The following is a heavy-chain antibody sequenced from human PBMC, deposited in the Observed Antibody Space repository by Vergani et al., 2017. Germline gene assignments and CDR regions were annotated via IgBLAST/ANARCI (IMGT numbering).Heavy chain of an antibody. CDR2: IYYSGST. Sequence: QVQLQESGPGLVKPSETLSLTCTVSGGSISSYYWSWIRQPPGKGLEWIGYIYYSGSTNYNPSLKSRVTISVDTSKNQFSLKLSSVTAADTAVHYCARTYDLVTFDYWGQGTLVTVSS. J-gene: IGHJ4*02. CDR3: ARTYDLVTFDY. V-gene: IGHV4-59*01. CDR1: GGSISSYY. D-gene: IGHD3-3*01.